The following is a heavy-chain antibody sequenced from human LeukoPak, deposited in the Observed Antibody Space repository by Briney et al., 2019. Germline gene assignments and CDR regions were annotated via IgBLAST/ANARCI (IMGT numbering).Heavy chain of an antibody. J-gene: IGHJ6*03. CDR2: INPNNDGT. CDR1: GYTFTSYG. V-gene: IGHV1-2*02. Sequence: GASVKVSCKASGYTFTSYGISWVRQAPGQGLEWMGWINPNNDGTNYAQKFQGRVTMTRDTSITTAYMELSRLRSDDTAMYYCAAGTQYYYYYMDVWGKGTTVTISS. CDR3: AAGTQYYYYYMDV. D-gene: IGHD6-13*01.